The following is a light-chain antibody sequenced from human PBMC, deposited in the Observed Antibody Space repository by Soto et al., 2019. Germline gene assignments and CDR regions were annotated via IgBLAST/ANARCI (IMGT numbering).Light chain of an antibody. J-gene: IGLJ1*01. CDR1: SSNIGAGYD. Sequence: QSVLTQPPSVSGAPGQRVTISCTGSSSNIGAGYDVHWYQQLPGTAPKLLIFGHSNRPSGVPDRFSGSKSGTSASLAITGLQAEDEADYYCQSYDGSLGVFGTGTKHTV. CDR3: QSYDGSLGV. V-gene: IGLV1-40*01. CDR2: GHS.